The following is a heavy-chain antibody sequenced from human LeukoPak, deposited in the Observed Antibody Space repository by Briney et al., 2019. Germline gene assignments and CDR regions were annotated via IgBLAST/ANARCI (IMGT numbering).Heavy chain of an antibody. J-gene: IGHJ4*02. D-gene: IGHD3-22*01. CDR1: GFAFSSYA. CDR2: ISGNGVST. CDR3: AKAPLSYDSSGPFDY. Sequence: GGSLRLSCATSGFAFSSYAMSWVRQAPGKGLEWVSAISGNGVSTYYADSVKGRFTISRDNSKNTLYLQMNSLRAEDTAVYYCAKAPLSYDSSGPFDYWGQGTLVTVSS. V-gene: IGHV3-23*01.